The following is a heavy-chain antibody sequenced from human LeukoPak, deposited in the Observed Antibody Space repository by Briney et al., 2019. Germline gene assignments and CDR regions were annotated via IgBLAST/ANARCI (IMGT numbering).Heavy chain of an antibody. D-gene: IGHD2-2*01. V-gene: IGHV1-69*01. Sequence: SVKVSCKASGGTFSSYAISWVRQAPGQGLEWMGGIIPIFGTANYAQKFQCRVTITADESTSTAYMELRSLRSEDTAVYYCARGSWGPYCSSTSCYGWDYYYYYMDVWGKGNTVTVSS. J-gene: IGHJ6*03. CDR1: GGTFSSYA. CDR2: IIPIFGTA. CDR3: ARGSWGPYCSSTSCYGWDYYYYYMDV.